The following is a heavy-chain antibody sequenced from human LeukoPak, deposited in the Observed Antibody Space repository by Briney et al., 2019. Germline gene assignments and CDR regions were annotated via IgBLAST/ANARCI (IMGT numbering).Heavy chain of an antibody. V-gene: IGHV3-13*04. CDR1: GFTFSNYA. CDR3: ATTLDSGRPVDY. CDR2: IGTADDT. D-gene: IGHD5-12*01. Sequence: GGSLRLSCAASGFTFSNYAMHWVRQATGKGLEWVSTIGTADDTYYSGSVKGRFTISRENAKSSLYLQMNSLRAGDTAVYYCATTLDSGRPVDYWGQGTLVTVSS. J-gene: IGHJ4*02.